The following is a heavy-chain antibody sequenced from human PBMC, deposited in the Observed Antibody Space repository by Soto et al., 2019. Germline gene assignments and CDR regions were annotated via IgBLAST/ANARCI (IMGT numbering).Heavy chain of an antibody. V-gene: IGHV3-73*02. CDR3: VRGYSDY. D-gene: IGHD6-13*01. CDR2: IKSKADNYAT. Sequence: EVQLVESGGGLVQPGGSLKLSCAASGFTFSGSAMHWVRQASGKGLEWVGRIKSKADNYATAYAASVKGRFTISRDDSKNTAYLQMNSLKTEDTAVYYCVRGYSDYWGQGTLVTVSS. J-gene: IGHJ4*02. CDR1: GFTFSGSA.